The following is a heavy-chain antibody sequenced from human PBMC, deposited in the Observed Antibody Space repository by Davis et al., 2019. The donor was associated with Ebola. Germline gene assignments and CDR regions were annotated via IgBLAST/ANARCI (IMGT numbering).Heavy chain of an antibody. V-gene: IGHV3-48*02. CDR3: ARWSILGQ. CDR2: ISSGSFTI. Sequence: PGRSLRLSCAASGITLSRYSMNWVRQAPGKVLEWVAFISSGSFTIHYADSVKGRFTISRDNAKNSLFLQMNSLRDEDTAVYYCARWSILGQWGQGTLVTVSS. J-gene: IGHJ4*02. D-gene: IGHD3-3*01. CDR1: GITLSRYS.